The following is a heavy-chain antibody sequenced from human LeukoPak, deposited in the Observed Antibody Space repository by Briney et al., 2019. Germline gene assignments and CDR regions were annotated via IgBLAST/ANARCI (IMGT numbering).Heavy chain of an antibody. J-gene: IGHJ4*02. CDR3: ARDEVDTTLDY. CDR2: ISGSSSYI. V-gene: IGHV3-21*01. D-gene: IGHD5-18*01. Sequence: XXXXXPGKGLEWASSISGSSSYIYYADSVKGRFTISRDNAKNSLYLQMDSLRAEDTAVYYCARDEVDTTLDYWGQGTLVTVSS.